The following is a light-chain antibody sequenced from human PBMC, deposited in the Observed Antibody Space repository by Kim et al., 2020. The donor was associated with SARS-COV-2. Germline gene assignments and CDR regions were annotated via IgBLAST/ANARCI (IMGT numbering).Light chain of an antibody. CDR1: SSEGVNYNY. Sequence: GQSVTHSCTGTSSEGVNYNYVSWYQQHQGKAPQLMIYDVSKRPSGVPELFSGSKSGNTASLTISWLQAEDEADYYCCSSACGYTSVFVGGNQRTVL. V-gene: IGLV2-11*01. CDR3: CSSACGYTSV. CDR2: DVS. J-gene: IGLJ2*01.